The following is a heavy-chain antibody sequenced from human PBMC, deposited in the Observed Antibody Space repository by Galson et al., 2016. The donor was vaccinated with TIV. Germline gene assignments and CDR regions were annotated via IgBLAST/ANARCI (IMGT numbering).Heavy chain of an antibody. V-gene: IGHV5-51*03. CDR3: GRIGSQGYHDYYYAIDV. Sequence: QSGAEVKKPGESLKISCQGSGFRFTKFWIGWVRQMPGKGLEWMGIVYGLDSDVRYSPSFQGQVTISVDRSITTAYLQWISPKASDTAIYYCGRIGSQGYHDYYYAIDVWGQGTTVSVSS. J-gene: IGHJ6*02. D-gene: IGHD3-10*01. CDR2: VYGLDSDV. CDR1: GFRFTKFW.